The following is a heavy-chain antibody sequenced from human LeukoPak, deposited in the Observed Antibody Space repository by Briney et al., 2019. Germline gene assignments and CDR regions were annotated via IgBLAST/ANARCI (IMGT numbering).Heavy chain of an antibody. J-gene: IGHJ4*02. V-gene: IGHV3-11*01. D-gene: IGHD3-22*01. CDR2: ISSSGSTI. CDR1: GFTFSDYY. Sequence: PGGSLRLSCAASGFTFSDYYMSWIRQAPGKGLEWVSYISSSGSTIYYADSVKGRFTISRDNAKNSPYLQMNSLRAEDTAVYYCARQRYYDSSGYYFDYFDYWGQGTLVTVSS. CDR3: ARQRYYDSSGYYFDYFDY.